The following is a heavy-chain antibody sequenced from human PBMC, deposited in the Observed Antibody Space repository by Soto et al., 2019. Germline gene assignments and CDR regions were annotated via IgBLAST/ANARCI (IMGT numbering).Heavy chain of an antibody. CDR3: ARGYCGGDCYPFDY. J-gene: IGHJ4*02. D-gene: IGHD2-21*02. V-gene: IGHV4-59*01. CDR1: GGSISSYY. Sequence: SETLSLTCTFSGGSISSYYWSWIRQPPGKGLEWIGYIYYSGSTNYNPSLKSRVTISVDTSKNQFSLKLSSVTAADTAVYYCARGYCGGDCYPFDYWGQGTQVTVS. CDR2: IYYSGST.